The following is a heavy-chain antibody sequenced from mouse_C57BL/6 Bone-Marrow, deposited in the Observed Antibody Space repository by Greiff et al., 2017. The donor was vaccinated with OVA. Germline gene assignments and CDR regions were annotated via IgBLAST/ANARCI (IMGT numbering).Heavy chain of an antibody. D-gene: IGHD1-1*01. V-gene: IGHV1-64*01. CDR3: ATGYYYGRRRFAY. Sequence: QVQLQQSGAELVKPGASVKLSCKASGYTFTSYWMHWVKQRPGQGLEWIGMIHPNSGSTNYNEKFKSKATLTVDKSSSTAYMQLSSLTSEDSAVYYCATGYYYGRRRFAYWGQGTLVTVSA. J-gene: IGHJ3*01. CDR1: GYTFTSYW. CDR2: IHPNSGST.